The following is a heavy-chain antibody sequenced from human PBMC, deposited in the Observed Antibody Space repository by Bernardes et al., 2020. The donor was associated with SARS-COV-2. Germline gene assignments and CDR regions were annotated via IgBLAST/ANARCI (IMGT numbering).Heavy chain of an antibody. Sequence: GGSLRLSCAASGFTFSDYYMSWIRQAPGKGLEWVSYISSSGSTIYYADSVKGRFTISRDNAKNSLYLQMNSLRAEDTAVYYCARDHIVVVVAANSATAYYYYGMDVWGQGTTVTVSS. CDR2: ISSSGSTI. CDR1: GFTFSDYY. CDR3: ARDHIVVVVAANSATAYYYYGMDV. J-gene: IGHJ6*02. V-gene: IGHV3-11*01. D-gene: IGHD2-15*01.